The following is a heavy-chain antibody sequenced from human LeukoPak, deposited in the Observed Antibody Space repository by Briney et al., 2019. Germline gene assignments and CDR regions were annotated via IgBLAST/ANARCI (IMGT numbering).Heavy chain of an antibody. D-gene: IGHD1-1*01. CDR1: GFTFSSSP. V-gene: IGHV3-23*01. J-gene: IGHJ4*02. CDR2: ISGSGGTT. CDR3: ATWNWNVYYFNY. Sequence: PGGSLRLSCAASGFTFSSSPMSWARQAPGKGLEWVSAISGSGGTTYYADSVKGRFTISRGNSKNTLYLQMNSLRAEDAAVYYCATWNWNVYYFNYWGQGTLVTVSS.